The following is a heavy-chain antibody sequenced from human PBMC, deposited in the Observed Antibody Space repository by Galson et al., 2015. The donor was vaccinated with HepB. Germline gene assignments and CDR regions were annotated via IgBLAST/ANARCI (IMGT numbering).Heavy chain of an antibody. D-gene: IGHD3-3*01. Sequence: SLRLSCAASGFTFSSYGMHWVRQAPGKGLEWVAVIWYDGSNKYYADSVKGRFTISRDNSKNTLYLQMNSLRAEDTAVYYCAREKYDFSHDAFDIWGQGTMVTVSS. CDR1: GFTFSSYG. V-gene: IGHV3-33*01. J-gene: IGHJ3*02. CDR2: IWYDGSNK. CDR3: AREKYDFSHDAFDI.